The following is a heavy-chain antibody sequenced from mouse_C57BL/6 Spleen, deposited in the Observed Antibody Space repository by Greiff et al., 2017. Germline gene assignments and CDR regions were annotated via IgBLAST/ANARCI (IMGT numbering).Heavy chain of an antibody. D-gene: IGHD1-1*01. Sequence: QVQLQQSGPGLVAPSQSLSITCTVSGFSLTSYAISWVRQPPGKGLEWLGVIWTGGGTNYNSALKSRLSISKDNSKSQVFLKMNSLQTDDTARYYCARTYYYGSTPYFDVWGTGTTVTVAS. CDR3: ARTYYYGSTPYFDV. CDR1: GFSLTSYA. J-gene: IGHJ1*03. CDR2: IWTGGGT. V-gene: IGHV2-9-1*01.